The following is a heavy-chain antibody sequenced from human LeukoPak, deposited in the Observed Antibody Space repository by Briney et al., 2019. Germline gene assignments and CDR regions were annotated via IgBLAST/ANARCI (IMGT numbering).Heavy chain of an antibody. CDR1: GGSISNYF. J-gene: IGHJ2*01. Sequence: SETLSLTCTVSGGSISNYFWSWIRQPPGKGLEWIGYIYYSGSTNYNPSLKSRVTISVDTSKNQFSLKLTSVTAADTAVYYCARDAAGYFDLWGRGTLVTVSS. CDR3: ARDAAGYFDL. V-gene: IGHV4-59*01. CDR2: IYYSGST. D-gene: IGHD6-25*01.